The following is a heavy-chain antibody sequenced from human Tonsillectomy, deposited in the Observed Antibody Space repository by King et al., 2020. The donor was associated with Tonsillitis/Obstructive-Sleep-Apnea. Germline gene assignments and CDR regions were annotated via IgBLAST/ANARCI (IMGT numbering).Heavy chain of an antibody. CDR3: VRERNLRGGYNGPLDF. CDR2: TYYRSKWYN. CDR1: GDSVSSKSAA. J-gene: IGHJ4*02. D-gene: IGHD5-24*01. V-gene: IGHV6-1*01. Sequence: VQLQQSGPGLVKPSQTLSLTCAISGDSVSSKSAAWNWIRQSPSRGLEWLGRTYYRSKWYNDYAVSMKSRITINPDTSKNQFSLQLNSVTPEDTAVYYCVRERNLRGGYNGPLDFWGQGTLVTVSS.